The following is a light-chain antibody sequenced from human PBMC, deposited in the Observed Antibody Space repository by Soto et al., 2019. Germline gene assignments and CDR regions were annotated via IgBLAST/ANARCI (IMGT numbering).Light chain of an antibody. CDR3: QQYGSSPTT. Sequence: EIVMTQSPATLSASPGERATLSCRASQSVSDHLAWYQQKPGQAPRLLIYGASSRATGIPDRFSGSGSGTDFTLTISRLEPEDFAVYYCQQYGSSPTTFGQGTKVDIK. V-gene: IGKV3-20*01. CDR2: GAS. CDR1: QSVSDH. J-gene: IGKJ1*01.